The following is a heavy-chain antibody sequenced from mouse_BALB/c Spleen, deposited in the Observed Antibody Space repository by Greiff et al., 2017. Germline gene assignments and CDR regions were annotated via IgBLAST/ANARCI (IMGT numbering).Heavy chain of an antibody. D-gene: IGHD2-1*01. Sequence: EVKLMESGGGLVKPGGSLKLSCAASGFTFSSYTMSWVRQTPEKSLEWVATISSGGGNTYYPDSVKGRFTISRDNAKNNLYLQMSSLMSEDTAVYYCAGYGNYESCFADWGQGTLVTVSA. J-gene: IGHJ3*01. CDR1: GFTFSSYT. CDR3: AGYGNYESCFAD. V-gene: IGHV5-9*03. CDR2: ISSGGGNT.